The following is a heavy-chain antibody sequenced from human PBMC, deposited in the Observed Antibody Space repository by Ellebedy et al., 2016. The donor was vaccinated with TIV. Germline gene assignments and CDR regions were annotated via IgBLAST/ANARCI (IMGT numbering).Heavy chain of an antibody. D-gene: IGHD1-26*01. CDR3: AWAGSYRFDY. J-gene: IGHJ4*02. V-gene: IGHV3-74*01. CDR2: INTDGRTI. CDR1: GFTFSSYW. Sequence: PGGSLRLSCAASGFTFSSYWMHWVRQAPGKGLVWVSRINTDGRTIDYADSVKGRFTISRDNAKNTLYLQMNSLRLEDTGVYFCAWAGSYRFDYWGQGSLVTVSS.